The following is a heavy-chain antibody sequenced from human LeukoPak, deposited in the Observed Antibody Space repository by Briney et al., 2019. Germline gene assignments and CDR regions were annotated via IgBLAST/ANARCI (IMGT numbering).Heavy chain of an antibody. J-gene: IGHJ4*02. D-gene: IGHD3-10*01. CDR3: ASGLIRGVAFDY. CDR1: EYIFSTYW. V-gene: IGHV5-51*01. Sequence: GESLKISCKGSEYIFSTYWIGWVRQMPGKGLEWMGIIYPGDSDSTYSPSFQGQVTISADKSINTAYLHWNSLKASDTAMYFCASGLIRGVAFDYWGQGTLVTVSS. CDR2: IYPGDSDS.